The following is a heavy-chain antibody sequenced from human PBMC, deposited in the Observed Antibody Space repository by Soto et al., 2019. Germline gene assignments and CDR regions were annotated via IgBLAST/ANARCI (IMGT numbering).Heavy chain of an antibody. Sequence: GESLKISCKGSGYSFTSYWIGWVRQMPGKGLEWMGIIYPGDSDTRYSPSFQGQVTISADKSISTAYLQWSSLKASDTAMYYCASGSRYGDYVGDAFDIWGQGTMVTVSS. J-gene: IGHJ3*02. D-gene: IGHD4-17*01. CDR3: ASGSRYGDYVGDAFDI. CDR1: GYSFTSYW. V-gene: IGHV5-51*01. CDR2: IYPGDSDT.